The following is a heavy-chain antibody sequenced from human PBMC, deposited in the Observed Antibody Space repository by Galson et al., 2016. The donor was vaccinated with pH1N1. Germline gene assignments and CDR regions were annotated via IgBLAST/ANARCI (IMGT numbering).Heavy chain of an antibody. D-gene: IGHD2-15*01. Sequence: SLRLSCAASGLTFTNFAMDWVRQAPGKGLEWVSVISVYGGSPYYADSVKGRFTISRDNSKNTVYLQMDSLRAEDTAIYYCTAYCSGYSCPDYWGQGTLVTVSS. J-gene: IGHJ4*02. V-gene: IGHV3-23*01. CDR3: TAYCSGYSCPDY. CDR2: ISVYGGSP. CDR1: GLTFTNFA.